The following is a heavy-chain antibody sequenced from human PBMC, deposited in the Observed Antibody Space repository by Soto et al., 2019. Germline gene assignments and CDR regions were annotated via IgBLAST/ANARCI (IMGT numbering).Heavy chain of an antibody. CDR2: ISYDGSNK. D-gene: IGHD6-6*01. CDR3: AKDSGYSSSPNFDY. CDR1: GFTFSSYG. Sequence: GGSLRLSCAASGFTFSSYGMHWVRQAPGKGLEWVAVISYDGSNKYYADSVKGRFTISRDNSKNTLYLQMNSLRAEDTAVYYCAKDSGYSSSPNFDYWGQGT. V-gene: IGHV3-30*18. J-gene: IGHJ4*02.